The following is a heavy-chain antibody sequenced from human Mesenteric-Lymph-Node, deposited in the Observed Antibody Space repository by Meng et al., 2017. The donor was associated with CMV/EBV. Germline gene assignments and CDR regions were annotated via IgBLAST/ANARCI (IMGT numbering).Heavy chain of an antibody. CDR3: AKLVWFGESPSDY. Sequence: GESLKISCAASGFTFSSYGMHWVRQAPGKGLEWVAVIWYDGSNKYYADSVKGRFTISRDNSKNTLYLQMNSLRAEDTAVYYCAKLVWFGESPSDYWGQGTQVTVSS. D-gene: IGHD3-10*01. V-gene: IGHV3-33*06. J-gene: IGHJ4*02. CDR1: GFTFSSYG. CDR2: IWYDGSNK.